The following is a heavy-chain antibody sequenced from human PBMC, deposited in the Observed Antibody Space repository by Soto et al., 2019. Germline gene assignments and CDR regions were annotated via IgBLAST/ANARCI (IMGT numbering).Heavy chain of an antibody. CDR2: ISGSGGST. J-gene: IGHJ6*02. CDR3: ARTPGSSSWYPYYYYGMDV. D-gene: IGHD6-13*01. Sequence: PGGSLRLSCAASGFTFSSYAMSWVRQAPGKGLEWVSAISGSGGSTYYADSVKGRFTISRDNSKNTLYLQMNSLRAEDTAVYYCARTPGSSSWYPYYYYGMDVWGQGTTVTVSS. V-gene: IGHV3-23*01. CDR1: GFTFSSYA.